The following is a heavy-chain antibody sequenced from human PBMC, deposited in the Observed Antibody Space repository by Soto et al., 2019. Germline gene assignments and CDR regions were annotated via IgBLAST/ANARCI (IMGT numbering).Heavy chain of an antibody. Sequence: SVKVSCKASGGTFSSYSISWVRQAPGQGLEWMGGIIPIFGTANYAQKFQGRVTITADESTSTAYMELSSLRSEDTAVYYCARDQVVVVPAAIHYYYYYGMDVWGQGTTVTVSS. CDR3: ARDQVVVVPAAIHYYYYYGMDV. V-gene: IGHV1-69*13. J-gene: IGHJ6*02. CDR1: GGTFSSYS. CDR2: IIPIFGTA. D-gene: IGHD2-2*01.